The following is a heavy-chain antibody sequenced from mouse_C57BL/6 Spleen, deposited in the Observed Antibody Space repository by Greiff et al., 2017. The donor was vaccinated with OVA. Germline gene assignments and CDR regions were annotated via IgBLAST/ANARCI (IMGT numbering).Heavy chain of an antibody. CDR3: ARVSNYDPAWFAY. D-gene: IGHD2-5*01. Sequence: TLKESGPGILQSSQTLSLTCSFSGFSLSTSGMGVSWIRQPSGKGLEWLAHIYWDDDKRYNPSLKSRLTISKATSRNQVFLKITSVDTADTATYYCARVSNYDPAWFAYWGQGTLVTVSA. J-gene: IGHJ3*01. V-gene: IGHV8-12*01. CDR2: IYWDDDK. CDR1: GFSLSTSGMG.